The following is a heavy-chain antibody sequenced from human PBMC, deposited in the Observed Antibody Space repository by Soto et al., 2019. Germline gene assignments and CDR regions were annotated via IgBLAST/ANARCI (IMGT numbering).Heavy chain of an antibody. Sequence: AETLSLTCFVSGFSVTSHHWRWIRQFPGQGLEWIASTSYTGNTNYFPSPQSRVTISSDTSNKHLSLKVTTMTAADTAALYRATFLRSGSYADWFDPWGQGALVT. J-gene: IGHJ5*02. D-gene: IGHD1-26*01. CDR1: GFSVTSHH. CDR3: ATFLRSGSYADWFDP. CDR2: TSYTGNT. V-gene: IGHV4-59*02.